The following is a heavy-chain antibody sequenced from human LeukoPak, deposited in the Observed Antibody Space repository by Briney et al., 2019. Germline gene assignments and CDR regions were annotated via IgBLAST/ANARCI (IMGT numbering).Heavy chain of an antibody. J-gene: IGHJ4*02. Sequence: GGSLRLSCAASGFTFSSYAMSWVRQAPGKGLEWVSAISGSGGSTYYADSVKGRLTISRDNSKNTLYLQMNSLRAEDTAVYYCAKDHGNIAARPNGCFDYWGQGTLVTVSS. V-gene: IGHV3-23*01. CDR1: GFTFSSYA. CDR2: ISGSGGST. D-gene: IGHD6-6*01. CDR3: AKDHGNIAARPNGCFDY.